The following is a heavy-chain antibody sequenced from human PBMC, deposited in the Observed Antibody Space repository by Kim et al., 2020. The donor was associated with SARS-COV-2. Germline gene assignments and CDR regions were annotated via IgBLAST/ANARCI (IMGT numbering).Heavy chain of an antibody. J-gene: IGHJ3*02. Sequence: GGSLRLSCAASGFTLSNAWVNWVRQTPGMGLEWVGRIKSETDGGTTDYAAPVKGRFTISRDDSKNTLYLQMSGLKTEDTAIYYCTTPTLRYLEWLLFDAFEIWGQGTMVTVSS. CDR2: IKSETDGGTT. D-gene: IGHD3-9*01. CDR1: GFTLSNAW. CDR3: TTPTLRYLEWLLFDAFEI. V-gene: IGHV3-15*01.